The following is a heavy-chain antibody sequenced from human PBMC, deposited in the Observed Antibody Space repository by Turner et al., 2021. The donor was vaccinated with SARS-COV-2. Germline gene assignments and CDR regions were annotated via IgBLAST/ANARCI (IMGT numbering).Heavy chain of an antibody. Sequence: QLQLQESGPGLVKHSETLSSTCTVAGGAISSSSYYWGWIRQPPGKGLEWIGSIYYSGSTYYNPSLKSRVTISVDTSKNQFSLKLSSVTAADTAVYYCAGEEVVFRASHTLYYYGMDVWGQGTTVTVSS. CDR3: AGEEVVFRASHTLYYYGMDV. CDR2: IYYSGST. V-gene: IGHV4-39*01. J-gene: IGHJ6*02. D-gene: IGHD3-22*01. CDR1: GGAISSSSYY.